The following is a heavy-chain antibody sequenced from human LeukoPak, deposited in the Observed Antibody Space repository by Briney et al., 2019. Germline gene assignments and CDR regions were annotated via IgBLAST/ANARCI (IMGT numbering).Heavy chain of an antibody. D-gene: IGHD6-6*01. V-gene: IGHV4-61*02. Sequence: PSETLSLTCTVSGGSITSGSYYWSWIRQPAGKGLEGFGRFYTSGSTNYNPSLKSRVTISVDTSKDHFSLKLSSVTAADTAVYYCARAMSIAARLQTIFDYWGQGTLVTVSS. CDR1: GGSITSGSYY. CDR3: ARAMSIAARLQTIFDY. CDR2: FYTSGST. J-gene: IGHJ4*02.